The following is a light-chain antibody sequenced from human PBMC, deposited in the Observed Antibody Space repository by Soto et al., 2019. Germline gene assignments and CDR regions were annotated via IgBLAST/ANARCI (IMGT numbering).Light chain of an antibody. V-gene: IGLV3-21*02. CDR3: QVWDPNSDHVV. J-gene: IGLJ2*01. CDR1: NVGGKN. Sequence: SYDLTQPPSVSVAPGQTARITCGGNNVGGKNVHWYQQTPGQAPVLVVYDDSDRPSGIPERFSGSNSGNTATLTISRVDAGDEADYYCQVWDPNSDHVVFGGGTKLTVL. CDR2: DDS.